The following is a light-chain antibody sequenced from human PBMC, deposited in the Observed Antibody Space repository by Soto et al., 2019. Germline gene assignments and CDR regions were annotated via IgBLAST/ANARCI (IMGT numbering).Light chain of an antibody. Sequence: EIVMTQSPATLSVSPGERATLSCRASQSVSSNLAWYQQKPGQAPRLLMYGASSRATGIPDRFSGSGSGTDFTLTISRLEPEDFAVYYCQQYGRSGTFGQGTKVDIK. CDR2: GAS. J-gene: IGKJ1*01. CDR3: QQYGRSGT. V-gene: IGKV3-20*01. CDR1: QSVSSN.